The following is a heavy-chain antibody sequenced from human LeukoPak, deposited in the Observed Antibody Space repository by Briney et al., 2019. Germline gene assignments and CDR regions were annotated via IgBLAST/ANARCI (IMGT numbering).Heavy chain of an antibody. CDR1: GGSISSYY. CDR2: IYYSGST. CDR3: ARAKQQLVQNWFDP. V-gene: IGHV4-59*12. D-gene: IGHD6-13*01. J-gene: IGHJ5*02. Sequence: SETLSLTCTVSGGSISSYYWSWIRQPPGKGLEWIGYIYYSGSTNYNPSLKSRVTISVDTSKNQFSLKLSSVTAADTAVYYCARAKQQLVQNWFDPWGQGTLVTVSS.